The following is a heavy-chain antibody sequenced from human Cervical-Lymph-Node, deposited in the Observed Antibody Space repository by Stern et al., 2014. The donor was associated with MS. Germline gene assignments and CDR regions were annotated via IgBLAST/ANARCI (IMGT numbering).Heavy chain of an antibody. V-gene: IGHV4-31*03. CDR3: ARVAYDFWSGYYPFDY. D-gene: IGHD3-3*01. CDR2: IYYSGST. J-gene: IGHJ4*02. Sequence: QLQLQESGPGLVTPSQTLSLTCTVSGGSISSGGYYWSWIRQHPGKGLEWIGYIYYSGSTYYNPSLKSRVTISVDTSKNQFSLKLTSVTAADTAVYYCARVAYDFWSGYYPFDYWGQGTLVTVSS. CDR1: GGSISSGGYY.